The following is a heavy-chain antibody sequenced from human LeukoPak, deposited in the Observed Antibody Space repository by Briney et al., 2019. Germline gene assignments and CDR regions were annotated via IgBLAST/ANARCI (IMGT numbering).Heavy chain of an antibody. CDR2: ISSSGYYI. J-gene: IGHJ4*02. Sequence: GGSLRLSCAASGFTFSSYSVNWVRQAPGKGLEWVSSISSSGYYIYYADSVKGRFTISRDNAENSLYLQMNSLRAEDTAVYYCGRGPDYRGLYYFDNWGQGSLVTVSS. D-gene: IGHD4-11*01. CDR1: GFTFSSYS. V-gene: IGHV3-21*01. CDR3: GRGPDYRGLYYFDN.